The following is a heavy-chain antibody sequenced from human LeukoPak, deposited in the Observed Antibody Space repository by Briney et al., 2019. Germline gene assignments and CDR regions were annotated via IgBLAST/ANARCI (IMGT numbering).Heavy chain of an antibody. CDR3: GGGSGWISDF. D-gene: IGHD6-19*01. CDR1: GVTFSSYW. J-gene: IGHJ4*02. Sequence: GGSLRLSCVAAGVTFSSYWMTWVRRAPGKGLEWVANIKQDGSETYYVDSVKGRFTISRDNAKKSVSLQMNSLSVEDTAMYYCGGGSGWISDFWGQGSQVTVSS. CDR2: IKQDGSET. V-gene: IGHV3-7*01.